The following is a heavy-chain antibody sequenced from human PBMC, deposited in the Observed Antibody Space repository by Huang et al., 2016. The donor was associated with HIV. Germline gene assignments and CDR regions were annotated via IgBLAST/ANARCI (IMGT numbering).Heavy chain of an antibody. CDR1: EYTLTELS. CDR3: ATGFDVFFDF. J-gene: IGHJ4*02. Sequence: QVQLVQSRAEVKKPGASVKVSCKVSEYTLTELSIHWVRQPPGKGLEWMGGFDTESGETIYAQKFKGRVTMTEDTSKETAFMELSGLRPEDTAVYYCATGFDVFFDFWGQGTLVTVSS. V-gene: IGHV1-24*01. CDR2: FDTESGET. D-gene: IGHD3-9*01.